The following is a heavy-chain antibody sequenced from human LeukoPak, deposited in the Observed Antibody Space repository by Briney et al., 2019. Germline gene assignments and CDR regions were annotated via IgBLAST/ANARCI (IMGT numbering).Heavy chain of an antibody. CDR3: ATHRGYSYGTAEDFDY. D-gene: IGHD5-18*01. CDR2: IKQDGSEK. J-gene: IGHJ4*02. CDR1: GFSFSHYW. V-gene: IGHV3-7*01. Sequence: GGSLRLSCAASGFSFSHYWMSWVRQAPGKGLEWVANIKQDGSEKYYVDSVKGRFTISRDNAKNSLYLQMNSLRAEDTALYYCATHRGYSYGTAEDFDYWGQGTLVTVSS.